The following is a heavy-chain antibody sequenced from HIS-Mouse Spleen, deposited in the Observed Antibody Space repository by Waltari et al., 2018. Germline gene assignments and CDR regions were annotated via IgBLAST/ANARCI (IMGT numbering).Heavy chain of an antibody. Sequence: QVQLQESGPGLVKPSETLSLTCTVSGGSISSYYWSWTRQPPGKGLEWIGYIYYSGGTNYNPSLKSRVTISVDTSKNQFSLKLSSVTAADTAVYYCARGAKTGPYFQHWGQGTLVTVSS. CDR3: ARGAKTGPYFQH. CDR2: IYYSGGT. V-gene: IGHV4-59*01. J-gene: IGHJ1*01. CDR1: GGSISSYY.